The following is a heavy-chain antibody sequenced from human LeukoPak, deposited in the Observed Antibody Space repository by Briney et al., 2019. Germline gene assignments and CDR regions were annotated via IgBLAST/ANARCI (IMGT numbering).Heavy chain of an antibody. CDR1: GFTFSSFW. D-gene: IGHD1-1*01. CDR3: VKDHTGEQDK. V-gene: IGHV3-74*01. J-gene: IGHJ4*02. Sequence: GGSPRLSCAASGFTFSSFWIHWVRQVPGKGLVWVSRINPESTTTTYADSVKGRFTISRDNARNTLYLQMDSLRDEDTAMYYCVKDHTGEQDKWGQGTLVTVSS. CDR2: INPESTTT.